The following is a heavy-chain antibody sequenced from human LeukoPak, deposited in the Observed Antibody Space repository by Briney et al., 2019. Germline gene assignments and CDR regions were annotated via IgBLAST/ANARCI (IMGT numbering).Heavy chain of an antibody. CDR2: ISAYDSHT. J-gene: IGHJ4*02. Sequence: WASVKVSCKASGFPFTSYYINWVRQAPGQGLEWMGWISAYDSHTNYAQSLQGRVTFTTDTSTTTAYMELRSLRSDDTAVYYCVMGDTARAFYHFAYWGQGTLVTVSS. CDR1: GFPFTSYY. D-gene: IGHD3-16*01. CDR3: VMGDTARAFYHFAY. V-gene: IGHV1-18*04.